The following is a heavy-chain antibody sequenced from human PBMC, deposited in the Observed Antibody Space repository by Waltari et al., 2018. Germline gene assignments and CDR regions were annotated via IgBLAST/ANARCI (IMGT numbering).Heavy chain of an antibody. V-gene: IGHV4-34*01. CDR1: GGSFSGYY. J-gene: IGHJ6*02. Sequence: QVQLQQWGAGLLKPSETLSLTCAVYGGSFSGYYWSWIRQPPGTGLEWIGEINHSGSTNYNPALKSRVTISVETSKNQFSLKLSSVTAADTAVYYCARGHISRHPWYYYGMDVWGQGTTVTVSS. CDR2: INHSGST. CDR3: ARGHISRHPWYYYGMDV.